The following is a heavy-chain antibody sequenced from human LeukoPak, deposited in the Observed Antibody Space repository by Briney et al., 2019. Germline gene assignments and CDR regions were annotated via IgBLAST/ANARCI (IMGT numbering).Heavy chain of an antibody. V-gene: IGHV4-59*01. CDR3: ARVSRSIAVSPPDV. Sequence: PSETLSLTCSVSAGPISNYYWSWVRQPPGKGLEWIGYIYYRGTTNYNPSLKSRITMSLDTSKNQFSLNLTSVTAADTAVYYCARVSRSIAVSPPDVWGQGTTVTVSS. D-gene: IGHD6-19*01. CDR1: AGPISNYY. J-gene: IGHJ6*02. CDR2: IYYRGTT.